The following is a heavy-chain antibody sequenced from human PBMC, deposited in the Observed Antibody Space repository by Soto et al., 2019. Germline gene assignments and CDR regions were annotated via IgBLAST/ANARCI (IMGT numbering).Heavy chain of an antibody. Sequence: GGSLRLSCAASGFTFSSYSMNWVRQAPGKGLEWVSYISSSSSTIYYADSVKGRFTISRDNAKNSLYLQMNSLRDEDTAVYYCARADGSGRLYYYYGMDVWGQGTTVTVSS. CDR3: ARADGSGRLYYYYGMDV. CDR2: ISSSSSTI. J-gene: IGHJ6*02. CDR1: GFTFSSYS. D-gene: IGHD3-10*01. V-gene: IGHV3-48*02.